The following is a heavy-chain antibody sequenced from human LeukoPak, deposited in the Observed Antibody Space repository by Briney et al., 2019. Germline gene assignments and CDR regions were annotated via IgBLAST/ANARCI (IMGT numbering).Heavy chain of an antibody. V-gene: IGHV3-64*01. CDR2: ISSNGGST. CDR3: ARSGAKGKNAFDI. Sequence: GGSLRLSCAASEFTFSSYAMRWVRQAPGKGLEYVSSISSNGGSTYYANSVKGRFTISRDNSKNTLYLQMGSLRTEDMAVYYCARSGAKGKNAFDIWGQGTMVTVSS. D-gene: IGHD3-10*01. J-gene: IGHJ3*02. CDR1: EFTFSSYA.